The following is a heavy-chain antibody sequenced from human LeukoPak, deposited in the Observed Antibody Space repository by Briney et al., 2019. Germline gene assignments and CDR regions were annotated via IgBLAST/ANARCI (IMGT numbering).Heavy chain of an antibody. CDR3: AKRVPYSSSWPSLDY. Sequence: GGSLRLSCAASGFTFSSYSMNWVRQAPGKGLEWVSGISDSGDNSYYADSVKGRFTISRDNSKNTLFLQMNSLRGEDTAVYYCAKRVPYSSSWPSLDYWGQGTLVTVSS. CDR2: ISDSGDNS. J-gene: IGHJ4*02. CDR1: GFTFSSYS. D-gene: IGHD6-13*01. V-gene: IGHV3-23*01.